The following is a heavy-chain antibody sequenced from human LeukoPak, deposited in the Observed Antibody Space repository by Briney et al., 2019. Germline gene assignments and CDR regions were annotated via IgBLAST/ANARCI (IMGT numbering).Heavy chain of an antibody. CDR2: ISSSSSYI. D-gene: IGHD3-22*01. CDR1: GFTFSSYS. V-gene: IGHV3-21*01. Sequence: PGGSLRLSCAASGFTFSSYSMNWVRQAPGKGLEWVSSISSSSSYIYYADSVKGRFTISRDNAKNSLYLQMNSLRAEDTAVYYCARDPRDSSGFDYWGQGTLVTVSS. J-gene: IGHJ4*02. CDR3: ARDPRDSSGFDY.